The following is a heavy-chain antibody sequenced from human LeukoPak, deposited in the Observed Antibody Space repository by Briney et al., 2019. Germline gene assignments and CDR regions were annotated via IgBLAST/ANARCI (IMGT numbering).Heavy chain of an antibody. Sequence: TGGSLRLSCVASGFSSTYTSWVRQAPGKGLEWVSVIYSGDSTYYADSVRGRSTISRDISKNTVYLQMNSLRPEDTAVYYCARDLWDGTGYWGQGTLVTVAS. V-gene: IGHV3-66*02. CDR1: GFSSTY. D-gene: IGHD3-3*01. J-gene: IGHJ4*02. CDR2: IYSGDST. CDR3: ARDLWDGTGY.